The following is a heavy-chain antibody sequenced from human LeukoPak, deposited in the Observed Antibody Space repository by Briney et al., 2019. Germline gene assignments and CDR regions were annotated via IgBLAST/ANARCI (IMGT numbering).Heavy chain of an antibody. CDR1: GFTFSSYS. V-gene: IGHV3-21*01. CDR2: ISSSSSYI. Sequence: GGSLRLSCAASGFTFSSYSMNWVRQAPGKGLEWVSSISSSSSYIYYADSVKGRFTISRDNAKNSLYLQMNSLRAEDTAVYYCARVSSYGNWFDPWGQGTLVTVSS. CDR3: ARVSSYGNWFDP. J-gene: IGHJ5*02. D-gene: IGHD5-18*01.